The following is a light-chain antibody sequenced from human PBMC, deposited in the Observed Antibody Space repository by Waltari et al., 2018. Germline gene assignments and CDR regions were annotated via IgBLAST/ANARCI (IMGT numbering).Light chain of an antibody. CDR2: DNN. Sequence: QSVLTQPPSVSAATGQKVTISCSGSSSNIGNYYVSWYHQVPGAAPKLLIYDNNKRPSGLPDRCSASNSGTSATLGITGLQIGDEADYYCATWDNSLSDVVFGGATKLTVL. V-gene: IGLV1-51*01. CDR1: SSNIGNYY. CDR3: ATWDNSLSDVV. J-gene: IGLJ2*01.